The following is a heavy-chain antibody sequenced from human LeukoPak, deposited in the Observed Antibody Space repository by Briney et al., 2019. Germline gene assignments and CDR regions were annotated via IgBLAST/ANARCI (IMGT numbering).Heavy chain of an antibody. CDR3: STDPRLLIY. D-gene: IGHD2-8*01. V-gene: IGHV3-23*01. Sequence: PGGSLRLSCAAFGFPLSSYAMSWVRQAPGKGLEWVSATSSSDAGTYHADSVRGRFTISRDNSKNTLYLQMNSLRVEDAALYYCSTDPRLLIYWGHGTLVTVSS. CDR2: TSSSDAGT. J-gene: IGHJ4*01. CDR1: GFPLSSYA.